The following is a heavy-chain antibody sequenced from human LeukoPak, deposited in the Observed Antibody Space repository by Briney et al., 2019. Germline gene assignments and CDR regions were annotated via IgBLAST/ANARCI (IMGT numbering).Heavy chain of an antibody. CDR3: TRDSSGYYQNNWFDP. CDR2: IRSEAYGGTP. Sequence: GGSLRLSCTASGFTFGDYAMTWVRQAPGKGLEWVGFIRSEAYGGTPEYAASVKGRFTISRDDSKSIAYLQMNSLKTEDTAVYYCTRDSSGYYQNNWFDPWGQGTLVTVSS. V-gene: IGHV3-49*04. D-gene: IGHD3-22*01. J-gene: IGHJ5*02. CDR1: GFTFGDYA.